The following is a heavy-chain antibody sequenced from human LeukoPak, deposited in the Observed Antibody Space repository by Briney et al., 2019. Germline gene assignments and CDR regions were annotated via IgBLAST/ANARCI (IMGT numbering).Heavy chain of an antibody. Sequence: GGSLRLSCAASGFTFSSYAMHWVRQAPGKGLEWVAVISYDGSNKYYADSVKGRFTISRDNAKNSLYLQMNSLRAEDTAVYYCARRDLMVVSWGLDPWGQGTLVTVSS. J-gene: IGHJ5*02. CDR3: ARRDLMVVSWGLDP. CDR1: GFTFSSYA. D-gene: IGHD2-15*01. V-gene: IGHV3-30-3*01. CDR2: ISYDGSNK.